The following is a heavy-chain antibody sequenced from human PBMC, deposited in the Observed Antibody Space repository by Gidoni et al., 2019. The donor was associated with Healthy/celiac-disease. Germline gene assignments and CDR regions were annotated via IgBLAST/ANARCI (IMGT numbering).Heavy chain of an antibody. CDR1: GFTLDDFA. J-gene: IGHJ3*02. CDR3: AKDKRTTVVTHAFDI. Sequence: EVQLVESGGGWVQPGRSLRLSCAASGFTLDDFAMHWVRQAPGKGLEWVSGISWNSGSIGYADSVKGRFTISRDNAKNSLYLQMNSLRAEDTALYYCAKDKRTTVVTHAFDIWGQGTMVTVSS. D-gene: IGHD4-17*01. V-gene: IGHV3-9*01. CDR2: ISWNSGSI.